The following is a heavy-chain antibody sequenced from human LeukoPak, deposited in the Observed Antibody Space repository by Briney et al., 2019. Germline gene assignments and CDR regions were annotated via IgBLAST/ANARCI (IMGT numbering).Heavy chain of an antibody. V-gene: IGHV4-39*01. CDR1: GGSISSYY. Sequence: SETLSLTCSVSGGSISSYYWGWIRQPPGKRLEWIGSIYYSGSTYYNPSLKSRVTISVDTSKNQFSLKLNSVTATDTAVYYCARHYGPWGQGTLVTVSS. CDR3: ARHYGP. J-gene: IGHJ4*02. CDR2: IYYSGST. D-gene: IGHD3-10*01.